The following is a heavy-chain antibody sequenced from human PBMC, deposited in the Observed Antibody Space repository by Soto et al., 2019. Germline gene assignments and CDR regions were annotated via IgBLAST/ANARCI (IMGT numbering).Heavy chain of an antibody. CDR2: IYWNDDK. D-gene: IGHD3-10*01. J-gene: IGHJ4*02. CDR3: AHRPGAWFGELLLY. V-gene: IGHV2-5*01. Sequence: QITLKESGPTLVKPTQTLTLTCTFSGFSLSTSGVGVGWIRQPPGKALEWLALIYWNDDKRYSPSLKSRLTITKDTSKNQVVLTMTNMDPVDSATYYCAHRPGAWFGELLLYWGQGTLVTVSS. CDR1: GFSLSTSGVG.